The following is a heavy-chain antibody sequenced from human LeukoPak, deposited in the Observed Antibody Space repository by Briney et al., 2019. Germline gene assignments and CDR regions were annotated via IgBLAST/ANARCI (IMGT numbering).Heavy chain of an antibody. Sequence: GGSLRLSCAASGFTFGIYWMSWVRQAPGKGLEWVANIKEDGSEKNYVDSVKGRFTISRDNAKNSLYLQMNSLRDEDTAVYYCARGTYSYGAFRYWGQGTLVTVSS. V-gene: IGHV3-7*02. CDR2: IKEDGSEK. CDR1: GFTFGIYW. CDR3: ARGTYSYGAFRY. D-gene: IGHD5-18*01. J-gene: IGHJ4*02.